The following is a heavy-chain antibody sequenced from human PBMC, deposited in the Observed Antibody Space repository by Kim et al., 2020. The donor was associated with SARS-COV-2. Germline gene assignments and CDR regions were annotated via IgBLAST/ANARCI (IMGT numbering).Heavy chain of an antibody. Sequence: SETLSLTCTVSGGYISIGGYYWSWIRQHPGKGLEWIGYIYYSGSTYYNPSLKSRVTISVDTSKNQFSLKLSSVTAADTAVYYCARDGLEYSSYYYYGMDVWGQGTTVTVSS. J-gene: IGHJ6*02. V-gene: IGHV4-31*03. D-gene: IGHD6-6*01. CDR3: ARDGLEYSSYYYYGMDV. CDR2: IYYSGST. CDR1: GGYISIGGYY.